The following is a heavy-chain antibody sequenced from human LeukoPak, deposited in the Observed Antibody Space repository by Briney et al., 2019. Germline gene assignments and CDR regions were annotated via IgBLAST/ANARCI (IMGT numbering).Heavy chain of an antibody. Sequence: GASVKVSCKASGYTFISYGIGWVRQAPGQGLEWMGWISAYNGNTNYAQKLQGRVTMTTDTSTSTAYMELRSLRSDDTAIYYCARSPVADYYFDFWGQGTLVTVSS. CDR1: GYTFISYG. CDR2: ISAYNGNT. D-gene: IGHD6-19*01. V-gene: IGHV1-18*01. J-gene: IGHJ4*02. CDR3: ARSPVADYYFDF.